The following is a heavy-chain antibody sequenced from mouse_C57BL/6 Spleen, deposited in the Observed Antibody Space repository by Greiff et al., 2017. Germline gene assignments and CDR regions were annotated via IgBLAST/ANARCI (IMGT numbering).Heavy chain of an antibody. CDR1: GYTFTDYN. J-gene: IGHJ1*03. Sequence: EVQLQESGPELVKPGASVKIPCKASGYTFTDYNMDWVKQSHGKSLEWIGDINPNNGGTIYNQKFKGKATLTVDKSSSTAYMELRSLTSEDTAVYYCARIYYYGSSGYFDVWGTGTTVTVSS. V-gene: IGHV1-18*01. D-gene: IGHD1-1*01. CDR3: ARIYYYGSSGYFDV. CDR2: INPNNGGT.